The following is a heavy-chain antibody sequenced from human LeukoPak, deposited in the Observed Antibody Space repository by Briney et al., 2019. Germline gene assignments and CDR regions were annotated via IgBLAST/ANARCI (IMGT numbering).Heavy chain of an antibody. J-gene: IGHJ4*02. CDR3: TTASGFKGGY. CDR2: IKSKTNGGTT. V-gene: IGHV3-15*01. D-gene: IGHD3-16*01. Sequence: PGGSLRLSCAASGFTFSNARMRWVRQAPGKGLEWVGRIKSKTNGGTTDYAAPVKGRFTISRDDSKNTVHLQMNSLETEDTAVYYCTTASGFKGGYWGQGTLVTVSS. CDR1: GFTFSNAR.